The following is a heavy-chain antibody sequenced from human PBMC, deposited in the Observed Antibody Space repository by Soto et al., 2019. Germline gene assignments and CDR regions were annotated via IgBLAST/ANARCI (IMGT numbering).Heavy chain of an antibody. D-gene: IGHD3-16*01. V-gene: IGHV3-15*07. J-gene: IGHJ6*02. Sequence: GGSLRLSCAASGFTFSNAWMNWVRQAPGKGLEWVGRIKSKTDGGTTDYAAPVKGRFTISRDDSKNTLYLQMNSLKTEDTAVYYCGYWGQSGQYYYYYGMDVWGQGTTVTVSS. CDR1: GFTFSNAW. CDR3: GYWGQSGQYYYYYGMDV. CDR2: IKSKTDGGTT.